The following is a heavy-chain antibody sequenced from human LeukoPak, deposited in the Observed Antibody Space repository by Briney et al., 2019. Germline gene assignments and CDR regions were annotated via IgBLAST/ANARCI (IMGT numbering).Heavy chain of an antibody. D-gene: IGHD5/OR15-5a*01. CDR2: IYHSGIT. Sequence: PSEILSLTCTVSDYSISSGYGYYWGWIRQSPGKGLEWIGNIYHSGITYYNHFNSSLKSRVTISIDTSKNQFSLRLTSVTAADTAVYFSATLVSTGYYFDYSGQGTLVTVSS. J-gene: IGHJ4*02. V-gene: IGHV4-38-2*02. CDR3: ATLVSTGYYFDY. CDR1: DYSISSGYGYY.